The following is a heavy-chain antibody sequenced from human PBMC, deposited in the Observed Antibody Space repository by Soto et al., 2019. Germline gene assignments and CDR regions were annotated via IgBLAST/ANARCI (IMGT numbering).Heavy chain of an antibody. Sequence: QVYLQESGPGLVKPSQTLSLTCTVSGDSISSGDYYWSWIRQPPGKGLEWIGYIFYTGSTYYNPSLGGRFSICGDTSKILFPRRVNSVVAADPAGYYGARGTGPMPRAVVMNWGQGTLITVSS. D-gene: IGHD3-10*01. CDR2: IFYTGST. J-gene: IGHJ4*02. CDR3: ARGTGPMPRAVVMN. V-gene: IGHV4-30-4*01. CDR1: GDSISSGDYY.